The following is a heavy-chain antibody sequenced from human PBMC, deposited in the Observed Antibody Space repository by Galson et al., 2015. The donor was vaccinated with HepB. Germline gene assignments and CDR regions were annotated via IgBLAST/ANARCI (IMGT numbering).Heavy chain of an antibody. J-gene: IGHJ6*02. CDR2: ISSSSSTI. CDR3: ARDFDSSGWWQHYYYGMDV. Sequence: SLRLSCAASGFTFSSYSMNWVRQAPGKGLEWVSYISSSSSTIYNADSVKGRFTISRDNAKNSLYLQMNSLRDEDTAVYYCARDFDSSGWWQHYYYGMDVWGQGTTVTVSS. CDR1: GFTFSSYS. V-gene: IGHV3-48*02. D-gene: IGHD6-19*01.